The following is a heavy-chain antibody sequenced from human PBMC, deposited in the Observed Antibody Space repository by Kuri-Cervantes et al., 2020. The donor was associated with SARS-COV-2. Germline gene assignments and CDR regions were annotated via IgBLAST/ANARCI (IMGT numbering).Heavy chain of an antibody. V-gene: IGHV1-2*06. J-gene: IGHJ3*02. CDR3: ARDPGGLDAFDI. Sequence: ASVKVSCKASGYTFTGYYMHWVRQAPGQGLEWMGRINPNSGGTNYAQKFQGRVTMTRDTSISTAYMELSRLKSDDTAVYYCARDPGGLDAFDIWGQGTMVTVSS. D-gene: IGHD4-23*01. CDR2: INPNSGGT. CDR1: GYTFTGYY.